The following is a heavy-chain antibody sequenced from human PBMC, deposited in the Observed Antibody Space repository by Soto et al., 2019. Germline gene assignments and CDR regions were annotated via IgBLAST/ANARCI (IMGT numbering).Heavy chain of an antibody. CDR3: ARALVGATRTYYYFDY. V-gene: IGHV4-59*01. CDR2: IYYSGST. CDR1: GGSISSYY. Sequence: SETLSLTCTVSGGSISSYYWSWIRQPPGKGLEWIGYIYYSGSTNYNPSLKSRVTISVDTSKNQFSLKLSSVTAADTAVYYCARALVGATRTYYYFDYWGQGTLVTVSS. J-gene: IGHJ4*02. D-gene: IGHD1-26*01.